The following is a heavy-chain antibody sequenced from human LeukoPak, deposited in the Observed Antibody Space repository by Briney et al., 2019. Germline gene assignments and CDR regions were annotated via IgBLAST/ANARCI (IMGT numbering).Heavy chain of an antibody. CDR2: IWYDGTNK. J-gene: IGHJ4*02. D-gene: IGHD1-26*01. Sequence: GGSLRLSCVASGFTFSSYAMHWVRQAPGKGLEWVAVIWYDGTNKYYADSVKGRASISRDNSKNTLYLQMNSLRAEDTALYYCVRSVGATHPGDYWGQGTLVTVSS. CDR1: GFTFSSYA. CDR3: VRSVGATHPGDY. V-gene: IGHV3-33*01.